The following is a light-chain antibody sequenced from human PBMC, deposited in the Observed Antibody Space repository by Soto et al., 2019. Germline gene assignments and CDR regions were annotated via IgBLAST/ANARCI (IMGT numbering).Light chain of an antibody. V-gene: IGKV1-6*01. CDR2: GAS. CDR3: LQDYNYPRT. Sequence: AIQLTQSHSSLSASVGERVTIXSRASQGIRRDLAWYQQRPGTVPKLLIFGASSLQSGVPSRFSGSGSGTDFTLTISSLQPEDFATYYCLQDYNYPRTFGQGTKV. J-gene: IGKJ1*01. CDR1: QGIRRD.